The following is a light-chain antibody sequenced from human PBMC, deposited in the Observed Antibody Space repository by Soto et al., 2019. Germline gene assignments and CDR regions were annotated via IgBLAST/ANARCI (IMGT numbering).Light chain of an antibody. CDR3: QQLNTYPIT. CDR1: QSISSF. V-gene: IGKV1-9*01. CDR2: GAS. J-gene: IGKJ5*01. Sequence: DIQMTQSPSTLSASIGDRVTITCRASQSISSFLAWYQQKPPKAPELLIYGASTLQSGVPSRFSGSGSGTEFTLTISSLQPEDFATYYCQQLNTYPITFAQGTRMRL.